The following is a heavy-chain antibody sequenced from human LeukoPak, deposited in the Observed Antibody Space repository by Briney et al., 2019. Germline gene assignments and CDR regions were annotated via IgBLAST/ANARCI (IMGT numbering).Heavy chain of an antibody. CDR1: GGSFSGYY. CDR2: INHSGST. V-gene: IGHV4-34*01. Sequence: PSETLSLTCAVYGGSFSGYYWSWIRQPPGKGLEWIGEINHSGSTNHNPSLKSRVTISVDTSKNQFSLKLSSVTAADTAVYYCARPGGYCSSTSCNYCYYYMDVWGKGTTVTVSS. D-gene: IGHD2-2*01. CDR3: ARPGGYCSSTSCNYCYYYMDV. J-gene: IGHJ6*03.